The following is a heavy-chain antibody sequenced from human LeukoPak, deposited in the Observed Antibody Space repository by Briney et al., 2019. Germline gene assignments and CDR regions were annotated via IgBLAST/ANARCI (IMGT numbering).Heavy chain of an antibody. Sequence: GGSLRLSCAASGFTFSSYSMNWVRQAPGKGLEWVSYISSSSSTIYYADSVKGRFTISRDNAKNSLYLQMNSLRAEDTAVYYCARDADCSSTSCYDYWGQGTLVTVSS. V-gene: IGHV3-48*01. CDR2: ISSSSSTI. D-gene: IGHD2-2*01. CDR3: ARDADCSSTSCYDY. CDR1: GFTFSSYS. J-gene: IGHJ4*02.